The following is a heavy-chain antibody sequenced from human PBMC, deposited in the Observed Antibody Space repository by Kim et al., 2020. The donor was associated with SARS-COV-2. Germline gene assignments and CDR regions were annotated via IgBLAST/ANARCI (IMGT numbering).Heavy chain of an antibody. CDR2: IWYDGSNK. CDR3: AKDPTHVREPYYFDY. D-gene: IGHD3-16*01. CDR1: GFTFSSYG. Sequence: GGSLRLSCAASGFTFSSYGMHWVRQAPGKGLEWVAVIWYDGSNKYYADSVKGRFTISRDNSKNTLYLQMNSLRAEDTAVYYCAKDPTHVREPYYFDYWGQGTLVTVSS. J-gene: IGHJ4*02. V-gene: IGHV3-33*06.